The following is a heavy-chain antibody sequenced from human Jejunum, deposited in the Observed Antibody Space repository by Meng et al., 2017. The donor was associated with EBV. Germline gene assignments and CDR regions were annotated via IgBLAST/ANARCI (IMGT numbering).Heavy chain of an antibody. CDR2: ITGSGGST. V-gene: IGHV3-23*04. CDR3: AKLTRA. CDR1: GFTFSSHT. J-gene: IGHJ5*02. Sequence: VRVVGAGGGCVPTGGPLHLSCAASGFTFSSHTMSWVRQAPGKGLEWVSAITGSGGSTYYTDSVKGRFTISRDNSKNTLYLQMNSLRAEDTAVYYCAKLTRAWGQGTLVTVSS.